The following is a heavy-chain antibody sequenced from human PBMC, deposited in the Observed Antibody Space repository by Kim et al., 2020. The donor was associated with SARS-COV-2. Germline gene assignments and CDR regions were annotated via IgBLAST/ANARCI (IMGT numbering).Heavy chain of an antibody. CDR1: GFTFDSQA. V-gene: IGHV3-23*01. CDR3: VKGAYTFDY. J-gene: IGHJ4*02. CDR2: ITSTGT. D-gene: IGHD3-16*01. Sequence: GGSLRLSCATSGFTFDSQAMSWVRQAPGEGLEWVSSITSTGTDYADSVKGRFTVSRDNSKNTVDVQMISLRTEDTTVYDCVKGAYTFDYWGQGTLVTVSS.